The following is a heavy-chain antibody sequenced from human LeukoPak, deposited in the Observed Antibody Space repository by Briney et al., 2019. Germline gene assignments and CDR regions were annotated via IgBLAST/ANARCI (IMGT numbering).Heavy chain of an antibody. V-gene: IGHV3-7*01. Sequence: GGSLRLSCEASGFSFSAAWMTWVRQAPGKGLEWVATIKNDGSDKYYVDSVKGRFTLSRDNAKNLVYLQMNSLRVEDTTVYYCVNLGYSDGGQGTLVTVSS. CDR1: GFSFSAAW. CDR2: IKNDGSDK. J-gene: IGHJ4*02. CDR3: VNLGYSD. D-gene: IGHD5-12*01.